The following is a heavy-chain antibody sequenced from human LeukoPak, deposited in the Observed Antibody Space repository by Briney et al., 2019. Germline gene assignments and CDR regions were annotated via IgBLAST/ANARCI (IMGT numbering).Heavy chain of an antibody. J-gene: IGHJ4*02. D-gene: IGHD3-10*01. Sequence: PSETLSLTCTVSGGSIRRSYSYWGWIRQTPGKGLEWIGSIYESGSTQYSPSLKSRLTVSVDTSKNQFSLNLTSVTATDTAVYYCARSPLPYGAGRGYFDYWGRGTLVTVSS. CDR2: IYESGST. V-gene: IGHV4-39*01. CDR1: GGSIRRSYSY. CDR3: ARSPLPYGAGRGYFDY.